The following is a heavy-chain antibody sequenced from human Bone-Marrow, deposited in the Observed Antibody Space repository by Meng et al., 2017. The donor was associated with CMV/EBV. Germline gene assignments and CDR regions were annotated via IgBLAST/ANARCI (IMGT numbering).Heavy chain of an antibody. Sequence: GGSLRLSCAASGLDFSDSIMHWVRQPSGKGLEWIARIKSKANSYATAFAASVKDRFTISRDDSKNTAYLQMNSLRAEDTAVYYCAKAQRRYDSSGYYNYYYYGMDVWGQGTTVTVSS. CDR3: AKAQRRYDSSGYYNYYYYGMDV. CDR2: IKSKANSYAT. CDR1: GLDFSDSI. V-gene: IGHV3-73*01. D-gene: IGHD3-22*01. J-gene: IGHJ6*02.